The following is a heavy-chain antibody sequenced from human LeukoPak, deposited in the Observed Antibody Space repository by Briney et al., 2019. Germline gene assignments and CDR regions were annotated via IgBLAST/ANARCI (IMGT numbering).Heavy chain of an antibody. CDR2: XWYDGSNK. Sequence: AXXWYDGSNKYYADSVKGRFTISRDNSKNTLYLQMNSLRAEDTAVYYCARGLDYYGSGSYGVDYWGQGTLXTVXS. V-gene: IGHV3-33*01. J-gene: IGHJ4*02. CDR3: ARGLDYYGSGSYGVDY. D-gene: IGHD3-10*01.